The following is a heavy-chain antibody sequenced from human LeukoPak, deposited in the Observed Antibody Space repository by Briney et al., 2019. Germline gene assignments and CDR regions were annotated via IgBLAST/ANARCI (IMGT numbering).Heavy chain of an antibody. CDR1: GDSTSKNC. CDR3: ARHKRLDP. J-gene: IGHJ5*02. CDR2: VYYSGST. Sequence: SETLSLTCSVSGDSTSKNCWSWLRQPPGKGLEWIGDVYYSGSTSYNPSLKSRVTISLDTSKNQFSLKLSSVTAADTAVYYCARHKRLDPWGQGTLVTVSS. V-gene: IGHV4-59*08.